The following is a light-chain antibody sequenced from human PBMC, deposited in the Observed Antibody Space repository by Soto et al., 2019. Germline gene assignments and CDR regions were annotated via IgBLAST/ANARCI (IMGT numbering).Light chain of an antibody. CDR3: LQDSKYPRT. V-gene: IGKV1-6*01. J-gene: IGKJ1*01. Sequence: AIQMTQSPSSLSASVGDRVTITCRASQDIRTELGWYQQKPGKAPKLLIYASSSLQSGVPSRFSGSGSGTDFTLTISSLQPEDFATYYCLQDSKYPRTFAQGTKVEIK. CDR2: ASS. CDR1: QDIRTE.